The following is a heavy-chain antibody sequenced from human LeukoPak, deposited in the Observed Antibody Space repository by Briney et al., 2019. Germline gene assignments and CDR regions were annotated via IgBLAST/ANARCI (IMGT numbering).Heavy chain of an antibody. J-gene: IGHJ4*02. CDR2: ISGSGGST. D-gene: IGHD3-10*01. CDR3: AEDRFGGGADY. Sequence: TGGSLRLSCAASGFTFSSYAMSWVRQAPGKGLEWVSAISGSGGSTYYADSVKGRFTISRDNSKNTLYLQMNSLRAGDTAVYYCAEDRFGGGADYWGEGTLVTVSS. CDR1: GFTFSSYA. V-gene: IGHV3-23*01.